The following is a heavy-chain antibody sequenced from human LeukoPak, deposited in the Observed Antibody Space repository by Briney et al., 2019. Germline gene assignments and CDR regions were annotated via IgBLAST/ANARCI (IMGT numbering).Heavy chain of an antibody. CDR3: ARDNLPGFDY. V-gene: IGHV4-39*07. Sequence: SETLSLTCTVSGGSISSSRYYWGWIRQPPGKGLEWIGSIYYSGSTYYNPSLKSRVTISVDTSKNQFSLKLSSVTAADTAVYYCARDNLPGFDYWGQGTLVTVSS. CDR1: GGSISSSRYY. CDR2: IYYSGST. J-gene: IGHJ4*02.